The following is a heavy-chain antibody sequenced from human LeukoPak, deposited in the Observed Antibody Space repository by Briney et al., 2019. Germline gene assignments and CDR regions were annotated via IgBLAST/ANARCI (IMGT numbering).Heavy chain of an antibody. CDR1: GFTFSSYA. J-gene: IGHJ4*02. V-gene: IGHV3-23*01. Sequence: GGSLRLSCAASGFTFSSYAMSWVRQAPGKGLEWVSAISGSGGSTYYAGSVKGRFTISRDNSKNTLYLQMNSLRAEDTAVYYCAKESSPLYYYGSGSYYFDYWGQGTLVTVSS. CDR3: AKESSPLYYYGSGSYYFDY. D-gene: IGHD3-10*01. CDR2: ISGSGGST.